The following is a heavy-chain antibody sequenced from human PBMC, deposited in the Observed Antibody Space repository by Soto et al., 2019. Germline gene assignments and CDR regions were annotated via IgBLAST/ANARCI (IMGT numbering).Heavy chain of an antibody. CDR3: ARGGQFCMDV. Sequence: GGSLRLSCAVSGFTLSTYSMNWVRQAPGKGREWVSYISTSEDTEQYADSVKGRFTISRDNAKNSLYLQMKSLRSEDTAVYYCARGGQFCMDVWGQGTTVTVSS. V-gene: IGHV3-48*01. J-gene: IGHJ6*02. CDR2: ISTSEDTE. CDR1: GFTLSTYS.